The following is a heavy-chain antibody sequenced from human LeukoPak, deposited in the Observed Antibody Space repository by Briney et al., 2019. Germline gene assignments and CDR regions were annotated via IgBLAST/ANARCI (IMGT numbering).Heavy chain of an antibody. CDR2: IKTDGSAM. J-gene: IGHJ4*02. D-gene: IGHD1-26*01. Sequence: GGSLRLSCEASGFTFNDYWIHWVRQAPGKGLVWVSAIKTDGSAMQYADSVKGRFAISRDNAKNTVYLQMNSLRDEDTAVYYCARRGGSSIDYWGQGTLVTVSS. CDR3: ARRGGSSIDY. V-gene: IGHV3-74*03. CDR1: GFTFNDYW.